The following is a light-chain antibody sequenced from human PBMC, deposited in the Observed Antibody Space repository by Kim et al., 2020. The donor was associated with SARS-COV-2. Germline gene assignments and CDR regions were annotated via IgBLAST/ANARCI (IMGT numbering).Light chain of an antibody. V-gene: IGLV3-25*03. CDR3: QLTDSSSNMWV. J-gene: IGLJ3*02. CDR1: EMARKY. Sequence: PGKTARITCAGNEMARKYVYWYQQKPGQAPVLVIYKDSERPSGIPERFSGSSSGNTVTLTISRVQAEDEADYYCQLTDSSSNMWVFGAGTKVTVL. CDR2: KDS.